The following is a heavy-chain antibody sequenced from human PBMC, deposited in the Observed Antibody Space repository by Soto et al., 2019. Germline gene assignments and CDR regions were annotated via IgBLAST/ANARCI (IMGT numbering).Heavy chain of an antibody. Sequence: EVQLLDSGGGFVQSGGSLRLSCAASGFSFGSHAMNWVRQAPGKGLERVAVITGSGSSTNYADSVKGRFTISRDNLNNMLYLQMNSLRVDDTAIYYCAKDQLPNHDHGDPFDSWGQGTLVTVSS. CDR3: AKDQLPNHDHGDPFDS. D-gene: IGHD4-17*01. J-gene: IGHJ4*02. CDR1: GFSFGSHA. CDR2: ITGSGSST. V-gene: IGHV3-23*01.